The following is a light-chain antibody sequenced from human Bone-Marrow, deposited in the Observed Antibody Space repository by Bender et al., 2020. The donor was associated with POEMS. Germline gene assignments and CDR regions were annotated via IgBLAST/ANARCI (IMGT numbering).Light chain of an antibody. Sequence: SYELTQPPSVSVSPGQTARIACSGDALSRKFAYWYQQKSGQAPVLVIYADSERPSGIPERISGSSSGTVATLTISWAQVEDDADYYCFSSDISGNERVFGGGTKLTVL. J-gene: IGLJ3*02. V-gene: IGLV3-10*01. CDR1: ALSRKF. CDR3: FSSDISGNERV. CDR2: ADS.